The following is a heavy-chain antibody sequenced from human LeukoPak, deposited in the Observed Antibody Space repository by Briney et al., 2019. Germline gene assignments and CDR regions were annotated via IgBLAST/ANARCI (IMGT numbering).Heavy chain of an antibody. V-gene: IGHV5-51*01. CDR3: AGRVGYNYVAFDI. D-gene: IGHD5-24*01. Sequence: GESLKISCKGSGYSFTSYWIGWVRQMPGKGLEWMGIVYPGDSATRYSPSFQGQVTISADKSISTASLQWSSLKASDTAMYYCAGRVGYNYVAFDIWGQGTMVTISS. J-gene: IGHJ3*02. CDR2: VYPGDSAT. CDR1: GYSFTSYW.